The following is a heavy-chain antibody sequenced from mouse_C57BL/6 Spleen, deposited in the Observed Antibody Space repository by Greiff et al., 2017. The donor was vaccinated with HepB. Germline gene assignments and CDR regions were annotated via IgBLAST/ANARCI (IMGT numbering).Heavy chain of an antibody. V-gene: IGHV1-77*01. Sequence: VKLMESGAELVKPGASVKISCQASGYTFTDYYINWVKQRPGPGLEWIGKIGPGSGSTYYNEKFNGKTTLTADKSSRTSYMQLSSLTSEDSAVYFCARANYYGSSSYYFDYWGQGTTLTVSS. CDR1: GYTFTDYY. J-gene: IGHJ2*01. CDR3: ARANYYGSSSYYFDY. CDR2: IGPGSGST. D-gene: IGHD1-1*01.